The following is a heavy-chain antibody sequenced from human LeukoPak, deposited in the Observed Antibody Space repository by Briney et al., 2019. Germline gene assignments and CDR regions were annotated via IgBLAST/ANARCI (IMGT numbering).Heavy chain of an antibody. J-gene: IGHJ5*02. CDR2: ISPSGYTI. CDR3: ARTIRIAAAGTSWFDP. D-gene: IGHD6-13*01. CDR1: TFPFSNYE. V-gene: IGHV3-48*03. Sequence: GGSLTLFCAASTFPFSNYEMNWVRHAPGQGVEWVSYISPSGYTIYYADSVKGRFNISRDSAKNSLYLQMSSLRAEDTAVYYCARTIRIAAAGTSWFDPWGQGTLVTVSS.